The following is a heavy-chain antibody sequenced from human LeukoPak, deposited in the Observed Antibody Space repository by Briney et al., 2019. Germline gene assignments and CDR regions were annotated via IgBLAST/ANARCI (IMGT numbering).Heavy chain of an antibody. CDR1: GFTLSNYW. CDR3: AKSDLVVVAASAGNLDY. J-gene: IGHJ4*02. D-gene: IGHD2-15*01. Sequence: SGGSLRLSCAASGFTLSNYWMGWVRQAPGKGLEWVANINQDGSEKYYVDSVKGRFTISRDNAKNSLYLQMNSLRAEDTAVYYCAKSDLVVVAASAGNLDYWGQGTLVTVSS. V-gene: IGHV3-7*05. CDR2: INQDGSEK.